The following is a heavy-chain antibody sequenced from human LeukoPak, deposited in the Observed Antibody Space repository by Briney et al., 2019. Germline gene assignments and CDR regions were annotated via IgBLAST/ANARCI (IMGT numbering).Heavy chain of an antibody. CDR3: AREAGSSYSFYFVY. V-gene: IGHV3-20*04. CDR1: GFTFVDYG. J-gene: IGHJ4*02. CDR2: INWNGDST. D-gene: IGHD5-18*01. Sequence: GGSLTLTCAASGFTFVDYGMSWVRQAPGKGLEWVSGINWNGDSTGYADSVKGRFTISRDNARNSLYLQMNSLRAEDTALYYCAREAGSSYSFYFVYSGQGTLVTVSS.